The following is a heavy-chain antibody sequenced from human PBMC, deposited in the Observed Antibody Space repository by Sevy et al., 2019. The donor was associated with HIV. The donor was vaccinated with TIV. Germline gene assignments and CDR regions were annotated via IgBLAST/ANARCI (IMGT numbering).Heavy chain of an antibody. CDR1: GYSFTSYW. J-gene: IGHJ6*02. Sequence: GESLKISCKGSGYSFTSYWISWVCQMPGKGLEWMGRIDPSDSYTNYSLSFQGHVTISADKSISTAYLQWSSLKASDTAMYYCARLGCSSTSCYPGANYYYYYGMDVWGQGTTVTVSS. V-gene: IGHV5-10-1*01. CDR3: ARLGCSSTSCYPGANYYYYYGMDV. CDR2: IDPSDSYT. D-gene: IGHD2-2*01.